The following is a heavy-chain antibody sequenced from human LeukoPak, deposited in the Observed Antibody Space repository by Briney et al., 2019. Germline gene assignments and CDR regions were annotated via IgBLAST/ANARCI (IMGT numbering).Heavy chain of an antibody. D-gene: IGHD2-2*01. Sequence: GGSLRLSCAASGFIFSNYWMSWVRQAPGKGLKVVANIKQDGTEKYYVDSVKGRFTISRDNAKNSLYLQMNSLRAEDTAVYYCARDCSRISCYADYWGQGTLVTVSS. CDR2: IKQDGTEK. V-gene: IGHV3-7*04. CDR1: GFIFSNYW. CDR3: ARDCSRISCYADY. J-gene: IGHJ4*02.